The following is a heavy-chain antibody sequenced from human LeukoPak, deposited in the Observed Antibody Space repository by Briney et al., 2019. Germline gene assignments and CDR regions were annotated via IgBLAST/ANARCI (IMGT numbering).Heavy chain of an antibody. Sequence: GGSRRLSREASGLTFSSYGLHGVGQPPGKGLDWVAVIWYDGSNKYYADSVKGRFTISRDNSKNTLYVQMNSLGVDDTAVYYCAKVSHSSATSTPHFDSWGQGTLVTVSS. CDR3: AKVSHSSATSTPHFDS. CDR2: IWYDGSNK. V-gene: IGHV3-33*06. D-gene: IGHD3-22*01. J-gene: IGHJ4*02. CDR1: GLTFSSYG.